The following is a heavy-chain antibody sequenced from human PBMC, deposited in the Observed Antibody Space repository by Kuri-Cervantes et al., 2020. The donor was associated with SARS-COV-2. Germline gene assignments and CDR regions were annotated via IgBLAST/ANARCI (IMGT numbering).Heavy chain of an antibody. V-gene: IGHV3-30-3*01. CDR1: GFTFSTYT. D-gene: IGHD1-7*01. J-gene: IGHJ2*01. Sequence: GESLKISCAASGFTFSTYTMHWVRQAPGKGLEWVAVTTDDGTNKYYADSVKGRFTISRDNSKNTLYLQMNSLRTEDTAVYYCARGFELLRDFDLWGRDTLVTVSS. CDR2: TTDDGTNK. CDR3: ARGFELLRDFDL.